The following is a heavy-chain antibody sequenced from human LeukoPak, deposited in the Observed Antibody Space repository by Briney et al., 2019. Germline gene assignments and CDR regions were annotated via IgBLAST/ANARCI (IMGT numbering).Heavy chain of an antibody. V-gene: IGHV4-38-2*02. CDR2: IYHSGST. J-gene: IGHJ3*02. Sequence: SETLSLTCTVSGYSISSGYYWGWIRQPPGKGLEWIGSIYHSGSTYYNPSLKSRVTISVDTSKNQFSLKLSSVTAADTAVYYCARPANYYGSGTRYTRGAFDIWGQGTMVTVSS. D-gene: IGHD3-10*01. CDR3: ARPANYYGSGTRYTRGAFDI. CDR1: GYSISSGYY.